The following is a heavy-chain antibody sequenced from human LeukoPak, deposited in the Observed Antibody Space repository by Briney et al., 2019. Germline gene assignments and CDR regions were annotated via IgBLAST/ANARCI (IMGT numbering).Heavy chain of an antibody. CDR1: GGSFSGYY. CDR2: INHSGST. V-gene: IGHV4-34*01. J-gene: IGHJ5*02. CDR3: ARGVGDYCSSTSCYTRNWFDP. Sequence: PSETLSLTCAVCGGSFSGYYWSWIRQPPGKGLEWIGEINHSGSTNYNPSLKSRVTISVDTSKNQFSLKLSSVTAADTAVYYCARGVGDYCSSTSCYTRNWFDPWGQGTLVTVSS. D-gene: IGHD2-2*02.